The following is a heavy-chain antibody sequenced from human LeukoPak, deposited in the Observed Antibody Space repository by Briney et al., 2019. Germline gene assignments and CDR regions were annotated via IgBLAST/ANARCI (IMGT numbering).Heavy chain of an antibody. CDR2: IYSTGST. V-gene: IGHV4-59*01. CDR3: ARDYTMTHAFDI. Sequence: SETLSLTCTVSGGSTSDYYWSWIRQPPGKGLEWIGYIYSTGSTNYNPSLKSRVTISVDTSKNQFFLKLSSVTAADTALYYCARDYTMTHAFDIWGQGTLVTVSS. D-gene: IGHD3-22*01. CDR1: GGSTSDYY. J-gene: IGHJ3*02.